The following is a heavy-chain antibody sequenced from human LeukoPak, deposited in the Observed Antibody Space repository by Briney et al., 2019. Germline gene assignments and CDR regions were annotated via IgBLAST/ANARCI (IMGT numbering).Heavy chain of an antibody. CDR1: GGSFSGYY. Sequence: PSETLSLTCAVSGGSFSGYYWTWIRQPPGKGLEWIGEINHSGSANYNPSLKSRVTISLDTSKNQFSLKLSSVTAADTAVYYCARGMGIQLCDYWGQGTLVTVSS. CDR2: INHSGSA. J-gene: IGHJ4*02. V-gene: IGHV4-34*01. D-gene: IGHD5-18*01. CDR3: ARGMGIQLCDY.